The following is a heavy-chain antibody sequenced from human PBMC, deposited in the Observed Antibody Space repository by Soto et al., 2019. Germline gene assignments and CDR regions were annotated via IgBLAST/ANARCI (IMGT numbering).Heavy chain of an antibody. CDR2: INPYNGNT. D-gene: IGHD6-13*01. V-gene: IGHV1-18*01. CDR3: AREAASGIGGFDP. J-gene: IGHJ5*02. CDR1: GYPFTTYG. Sequence: QVQLVQSGAEMKKPGASAKVSCKASGYPFTTYGISSVRQATGQGLEWMGWINPYNGNTKYAQKFQGRFIMTTDTSTSTAYMEVRSLTSDDTTGYYCAREAASGIGGFDPWGQGTLVTVSS.